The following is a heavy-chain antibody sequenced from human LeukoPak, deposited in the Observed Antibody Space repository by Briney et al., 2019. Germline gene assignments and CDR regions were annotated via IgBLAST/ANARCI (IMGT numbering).Heavy chain of an antibody. CDR1: GYTFTGYY. Sequence: ASVKVSCKASGYTFTGYYMHWVRQAPGQGLEWMGWINPNSGGTNYAQKFQGRVTMTRDTSISTAYMELSRLRSDDTAVYYCAKSHLMIGAFDIWGQGTMVTVSS. J-gene: IGHJ3*02. CDR3: AKSHLMIGAFDI. V-gene: IGHV1-2*02. D-gene: IGHD3-22*01. CDR2: INPNSGGT.